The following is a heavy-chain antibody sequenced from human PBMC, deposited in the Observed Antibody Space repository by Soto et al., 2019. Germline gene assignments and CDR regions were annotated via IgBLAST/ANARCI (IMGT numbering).Heavy chain of an antibody. D-gene: IGHD4-4*01. V-gene: IGHV1-18*01. CDR2: ISAYNGNT. CDR1: GYTFTSYG. Sequence: ASGNVSCKASGYTFTSYGISWVRQAPGQGLEWMGWISAYNGNTNYAQKLQGRVTMTTDTSTSTAYMELRSLRSDDTAVYYCARDGRDYRNYYGMDVWGQGTTVTVSS. J-gene: IGHJ6*02. CDR3: ARDGRDYRNYYGMDV.